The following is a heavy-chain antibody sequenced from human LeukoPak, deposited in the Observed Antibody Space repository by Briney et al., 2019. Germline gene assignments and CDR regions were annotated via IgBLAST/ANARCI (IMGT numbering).Heavy chain of an antibody. D-gene: IGHD2-2*01. V-gene: IGHV3-53*01. J-gene: IGHJ2*01. CDR1: GLTVSSNY. Sequence: GGSLRLSCAASGLTVSSNYMSWVRQAPGKRLKWVSVIYSGGSTYYADSVKGRFTISRDNSKNTLYLQMNSLRAEGTAVYYCARAYCSSTSCYYWYFDLWGRGTLVTVSS. CDR3: ARAYCSSTSCYYWYFDL. CDR2: IYSGGST.